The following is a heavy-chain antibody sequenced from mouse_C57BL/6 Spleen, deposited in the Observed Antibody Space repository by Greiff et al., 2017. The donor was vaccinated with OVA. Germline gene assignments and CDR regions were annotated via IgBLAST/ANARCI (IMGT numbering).Heavy chain of an antibody. J-gene: IGHJ4*01. CDR3: AREGFTTVVGAMDY. V-gene: IGHV1-82*01. Sequence: VQLQQSGPELVKPGASVKISCKASGYAFSSSWMNWVKQRPGKGLEWIGRIYPGDGDTNYNGKFKGKATLTADKSSSTAYMQLSSLTSEDSAVYFCAREGFTTVVGAMDYWGQGTSVTVSS. D-gene: IGHD1-1*01. CDR1: GYAFSSSW. CDR2: IYPGDGDT.